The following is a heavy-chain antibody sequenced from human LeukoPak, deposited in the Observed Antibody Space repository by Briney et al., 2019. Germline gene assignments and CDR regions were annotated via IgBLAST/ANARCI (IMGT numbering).Heavy chain of an antibody. CDR2: IYYSGST. CDR1: GGSIGSYF. CDR3: ARGLTGTTHLNL. V-gene: IGHV4-59*01. Sequence: SETLSLTCTVSGGSIGSYFWSWIRQPPGRGLEWIGYIYYSGSTNYNPSLKSRVTISVDTSKNQFSLKLSSVTAADTAVYYCARGLTGTTHLNLWGQGTLVTVSS. D-gene: IGHD1-20*01. J-gene: IGHJ4*02.